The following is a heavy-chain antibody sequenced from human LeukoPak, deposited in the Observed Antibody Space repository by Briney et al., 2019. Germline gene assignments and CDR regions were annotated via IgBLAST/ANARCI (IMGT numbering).Heavy chain of an antibody. CDR1: GFTFSSYA. Sequence: GRSLRLSCAASGFTFSSYAMHWVRQAPGKGLEWVAVISYDGSNKYYADSVKGRFTISRDNSKNTLYLQMNSLRAEDTAVFYCAREQPKLLFDSSGYYWGQGTLVTVSS. V-gene: IGHV3-30-3*01. CDR3: AREQPKLLFDSSGYY. D-gene: IGHD3-22*01. J-gene: IGHJ4*02. CDR2: ISYDGSNK.